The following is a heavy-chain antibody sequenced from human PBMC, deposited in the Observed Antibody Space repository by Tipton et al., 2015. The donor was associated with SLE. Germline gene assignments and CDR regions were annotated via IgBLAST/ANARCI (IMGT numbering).Heavy chain of an antibody. CDR1: GGSFSGYY. D-gene: IGHD1-26*01. Sequence: LSLTCAVYGGSFSGYYWSWIRQPPGKGLEWVSSISSSSSYIYYADSVKGRFSISRDNAKNSLYLQMNSLRAEDTAVYYCARGATGAFNIWGQGTMVTVSS. J-gene: IGHJ3*02. V-gene: IGHV3-11*06. CDR2: ISSSSSYI. CDR3: ARGATGAFNI.